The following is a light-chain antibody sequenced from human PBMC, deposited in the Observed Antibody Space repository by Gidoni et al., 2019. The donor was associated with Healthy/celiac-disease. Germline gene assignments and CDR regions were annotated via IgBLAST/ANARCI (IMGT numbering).Light chain of an antibody. CDR1: KLGDKY. CDR3: QAWDSSTKV. Sequence: SYELTQPPSVSVSPGQTASITCSGDKLGDKYACWYQQTPGQSPVLVIYQDSKRPSGIPERFSGSSSGNTATLTISGTQAMDEADYYCQAWDSSTKVFGGGTKLTVL. CDR2: QDS. V-gene: IGLV3-1*01. J-gene: IGLJ2*01.